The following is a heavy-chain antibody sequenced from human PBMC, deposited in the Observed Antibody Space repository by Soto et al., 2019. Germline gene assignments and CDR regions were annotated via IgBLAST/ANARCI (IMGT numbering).Heavy chain of an antibody. J-gene: IGHJ3*01. Sequence: EVQLVESGGGLIQPGGSLRLSCAASGFTFSSNDMNWVRQAPGKGLEWVSLIYSGGSTYYADSVKGRFTISRYNSKNTLYLQMSSLRAEDTALYYCATRPLLPGAPWGQGTMVTVSS. CDR2: IYSGGST. D-gene: IGHD3-22*01. CDR1: GFTFSSND. CDR3: ATRPLLPGAP. V-gene: IGHV3-53*01.